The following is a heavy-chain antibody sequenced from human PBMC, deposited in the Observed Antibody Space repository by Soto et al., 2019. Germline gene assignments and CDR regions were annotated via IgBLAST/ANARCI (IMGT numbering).Heavy chain of an antibody. CDR3: ARDEYGGAYDY. CDR2: ISSSGNTI. V-gene: IGHV3-48*03. Sequence: VQLVESGGGVVQPGRSLRLSCAASGFTFSNYKMNWVRQAPGKGLEWVSYISSSGNTIHYADSVKGRFTISRDNAKKSLYLQMNSLRAEDTAVYYCARDEYGGAYDYWGQGTLVTVSS. J-gene: IGHJ4*02. D-gene: IGHD4-17*01. CDR1: GFTFSNYK.